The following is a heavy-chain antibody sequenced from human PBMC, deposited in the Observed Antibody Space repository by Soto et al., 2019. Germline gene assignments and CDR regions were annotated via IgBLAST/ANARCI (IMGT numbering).Heavy chain of an antibody. J-gene: IGHJ6*02. CDR3: ASHRVLPNYYGSGSDQVLAEYYFYVMDV. CDR1: GYSFTSYW. V-gene: IGHV5-51*01. CDR2: IYPGDFDT. Sequence: GESLKIPCKGSGYSFTSYWIGWVRQMPGKGLEWMGIIYPGDFDTRYSPSFQGQVTIAAVKSISTAYLQWCSLKASDTAMYYCASHRVLPNYYGSGSDQVLAEYYFYVMDVWGQGTTVSVSS. D-gene: IGHD3-10*01.